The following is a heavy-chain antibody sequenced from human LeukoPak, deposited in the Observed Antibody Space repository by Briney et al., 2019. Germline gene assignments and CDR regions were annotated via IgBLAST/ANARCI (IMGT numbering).Heavy chain of an antibody. D-gene: IGHD3-16*01. V-gene: IGHV1-69*13. CDR1: GGTFSSYA. CDR2: IIPIFGTA. Sequence: SVKVSCKASGGTFSSYAISWVRQAPGQGLEWMGGIIPIFGTANYAQKFQGRVTITADESTSTAYMELSSLRSEDTAIYYCVRTPPNWGFGYWGQGTLVTVSS. J-gene: IGHJ4*02. CDR3: VRTPPNWGFGY.